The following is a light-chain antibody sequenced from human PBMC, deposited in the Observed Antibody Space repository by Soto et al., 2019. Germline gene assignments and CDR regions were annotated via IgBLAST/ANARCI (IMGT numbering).Light chain of an antibody. Sequence: QYVLTQPASVSGSPGQSITISCTGTSSDVGSYNLVSWYQQHPGKAPKLMIYEGSKRPSGVSNRFSGSKSGNTASLTISGLQAEDEADYYCCSYAGSSTLVFGGGTKLTFL. J-gene: IGLJ2*01. CDR3: CSYAGSSTLV. V-gene: IGLV2-23*01. CDR1: SSDVGSYNL. CDR2: EGS.